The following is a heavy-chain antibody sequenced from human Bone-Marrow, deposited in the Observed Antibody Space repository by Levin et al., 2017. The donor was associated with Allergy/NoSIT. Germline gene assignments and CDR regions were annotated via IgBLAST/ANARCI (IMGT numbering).Heavy chain of an antibody. CDR3: ARARSGYDYYFDY. CDR2: ISYDGTNK. D-gene: IGHD5-12*01. CDR1: GFTFSNYA. V-gene: IGHV3-30*04. J-gene: IGHJ4*02. Sequence: GGSLRLSCADSGFTFSNYAMHWLRQAPGKGLEWVVVISYDGTNKFYADSVRGRFTISRDNSKNTLYLQMNSLRAEDTAVYYCARARSGYDYYFDYWGQGTLVTVSS.